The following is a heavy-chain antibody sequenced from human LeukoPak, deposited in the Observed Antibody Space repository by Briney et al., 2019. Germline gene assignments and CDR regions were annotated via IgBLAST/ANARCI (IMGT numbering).Heavy chain of an antibody. J-gene: IGHJ6*03. CDR2: ISGSGVST. Sequence: GGSLRLSCAASGFTFSHYGMSWVRQAPGKGLEWVSAISGSGVSTYYADSVKGRFTISRDNSKNTLYLQMNSLRAEDTAVYYCAKDHDSSYYYYVDVWGKGTTVTISS. CDR3: AKDHDSSYYYYVDV. V-gene: IGHV3-23*01. D-gene: IGHD6-6*01. CDR1: GFTFSHYG.